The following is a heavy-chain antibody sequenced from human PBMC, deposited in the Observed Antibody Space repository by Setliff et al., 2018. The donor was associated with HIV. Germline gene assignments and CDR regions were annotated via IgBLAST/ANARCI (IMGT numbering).Heavy chain of an antibody. CDR1: GGSFSSYH. CDR3: AREGWSDHYYYYMDV. J-gene: IGHJ6*03. CDR2: IYASGST. D-gene: IGHD2-15*01. V-gene: IGHV4-4*07. Sequence: SETLSLTCTVSGGSFSSYHWSWIRHRAGKGLEWIGHIYASGSTNYNPSLQSRITMSVDTSKNQFSLKLNSVTAADTAVYYCAREGWSDHYYYYMDVWDKGTTVTVSS.